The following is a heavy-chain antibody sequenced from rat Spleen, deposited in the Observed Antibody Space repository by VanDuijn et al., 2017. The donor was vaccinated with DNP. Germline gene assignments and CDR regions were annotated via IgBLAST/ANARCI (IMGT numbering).Heavy chain of an antibody. J-gene: IGHJ1*01. V-gene: IGHV5-31*01. CDR3: TRDRGLYLPYWYFDF. CDR1: GFIFSNYW. D-gene: IGHD2-1*01. CDR2: ITNTGGST. Sequence: EVQLVESGGGPVQPGRSLKLSCVASGFIFSNYWMTWIRQAPGKGLEWVASITNTGGSTYYLDSVKGRFTISRDNAKSTLYLQMNSLRSEDTATYYCTRDRGLYLPYWYFDFWGPGTMVTVSS.